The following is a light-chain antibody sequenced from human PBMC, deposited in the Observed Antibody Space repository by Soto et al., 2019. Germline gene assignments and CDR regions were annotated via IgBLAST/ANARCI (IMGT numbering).Light chain of an antibody. CDR2: RAS. Sequence: DIVLTQSPGTLSLSPGERATLSCRASQSVSNNYLAWYQQKPGQTPKVLIYRASSRATGIPDRFSGSGSGTDFTLTISCLQSEDFATYYCQQYYSYPPITFGQGTRLEIK. CDR1: QSVSNNY. V-gene: IGKV3-20*01. J-gene: IGKJ5*01. CDR3: QQYYSYPPIT.